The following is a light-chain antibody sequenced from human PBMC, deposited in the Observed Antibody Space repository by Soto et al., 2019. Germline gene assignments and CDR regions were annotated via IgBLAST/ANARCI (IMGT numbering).Light chain of an antibody. CDR3: QQYGTSPVT. CDR1: QSVSTSY. V-gene: IGKV3-20*01. J-gene: IGKJ4*01. Sequence: PGERATLSCRTSQSVSTSYLAWYQQKPGQAPRLLLHGASSRATGVPERFSGSGSGTDFTLSISRLEPEDFAVYYCQQYGTSPVTFGGGTRVEIK. CDR2: GAS.